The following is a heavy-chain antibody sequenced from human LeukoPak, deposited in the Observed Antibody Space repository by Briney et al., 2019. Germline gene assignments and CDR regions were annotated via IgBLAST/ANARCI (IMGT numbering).Heavy chain of an antibody. J-gene: IGHJ4*02. D-gene: IGHD6-13*01. V-gene: IGHV3-23*01. CDR3: AKESAAAGNVPFDY. CDR2: ISGSGGST. CDR1: GFTFTNYP. Sequence: GGSLRLSCAASGFTFTNYPMIWVRQAPGRGLTWVSGISGSGGSTYYADSVKGRFTISRDNPRSTLYLQMSSLRAEDTAVYYCAKESAAAGNVPFDYWGQGTLVTVSS.